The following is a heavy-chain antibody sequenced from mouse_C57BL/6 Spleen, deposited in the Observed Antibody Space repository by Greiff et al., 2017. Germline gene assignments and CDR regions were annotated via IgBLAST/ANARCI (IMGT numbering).Heavy chain of an antibody. Sequence: VHLVESRAELVRPGTSVKMSCKASGYTFTNSWIGWAKQRPGHGLQWIGDIYPGGGYTNYNEKFQGKATLTADKSSSTAYMQFSSLTSEDSAIYYCARRDSSGSLFDYWGQGTTLTVSS. CDR1: GYTFTNSW. D-gene: IGHD3-2*02. CDR3: ARRDSSGSLFDY. J-gene: IGHJ2*01. CDR2: IYPGGGYT. V-gene: IGHV1-63*01.